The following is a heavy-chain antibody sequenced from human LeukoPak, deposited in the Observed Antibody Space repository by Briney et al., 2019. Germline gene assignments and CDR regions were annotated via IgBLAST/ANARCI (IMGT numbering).Heavy chain of an antibody. J-gene: IGHJ6*02. D-gene: IGHD5-24*01. CDR2: ISPDGSTI. CDR1: GFTFSGYW. Sequence: TGGSLRLSCEASGFTFSGYWMHWVRQAPGKGLVWVSRISPDGSTISYADSVKGRFTISRDNAKNTLYLQMSSLRAEDTAVYYCARDRFEMATTYYYGTDVWGQGTTVTVSS. CDR3: ARDRFEMATTYYYGTDV. V-gene: IGHV3-74*01.